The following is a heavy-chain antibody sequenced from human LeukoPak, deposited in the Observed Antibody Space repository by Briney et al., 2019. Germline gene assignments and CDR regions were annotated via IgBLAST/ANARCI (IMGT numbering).Heavy chain of an antibody. CDR1: GGSFSGYY. V-gene: IGHV4-34*01. CDR2: VNHSGST. CDR3: ARVAVASAGGPYYFDY. J-gene: IGHJ4*02. D-gene: IGHD6-19*01. Sequence: SETLSLTCAVYGGSFSGYYWSWLRQPPGKGLEWIGEVNHSGSTNYNPSLKSRVTISVDTSKNQFSLKLSSVTAADTAVYYCARVAVASAGGPYYFDYWGQGTLVTVSS.